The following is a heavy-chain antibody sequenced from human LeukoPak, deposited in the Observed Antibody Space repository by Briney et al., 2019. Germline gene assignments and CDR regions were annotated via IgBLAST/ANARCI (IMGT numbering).Heavy chain of an antibody. J-gene: IGHJ4*02. CDR1: GYTFTSYG. CDR2: ISAYNGNT. Sequence: ASVKVSCKASGYTFTSYGISWVRQAPGQGLERMGWISAYNGNTNYAQKLQGRVTMTTDTSTSTAYMELRSLRSDDTAVYYCARDLPWGGYDLTAARDYWGQGTLVTVSS. V-gene: IGHV1-18*01. CDR3: ARDLPWGGYDLTAARDY. D-gene: IGHD5-12*01.